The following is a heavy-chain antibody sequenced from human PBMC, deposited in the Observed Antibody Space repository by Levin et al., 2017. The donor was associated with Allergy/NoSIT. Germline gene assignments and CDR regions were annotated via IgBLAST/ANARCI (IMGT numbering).Heavy chain of an antibody. D-gene: IGHD1-26*01. V-gene: IGHV3-53*01. CDR3: ASYPSGSHVNH. CDR1: GFTVSSNY. Sequence: LSLTCAASGFTVSSNYMSWVRQAPGKGLEWVSVLYSGGNTYYADSVKGRFTISRDNSKNTVYLQMNSLRAEDTAVYYCASYPSGSHVNHWGQGTLVTVSS. CDR2: LYSGGNT. J-gene: IGHJ5*02.